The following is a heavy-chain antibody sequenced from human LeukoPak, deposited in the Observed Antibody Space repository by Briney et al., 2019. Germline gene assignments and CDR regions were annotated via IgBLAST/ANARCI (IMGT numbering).Heavy chain of an antibody. Sequence: GGSLRLSCAASGFTFSNYGMTWVRQAPGKGLDWVATISESGGNTYYADSVKGRFTISRDNSKNTLYLQMNSLRAEDTAVYYCAKEWELLGTYFDYWGQGTLVTVSS. V-gene: IGHV3-23*01. D-gene: IGHD1-26*01. CDR2: ISESGGNT. CDR3: AKEWELLGTYFDY. CDR1: GFTFSNYG. J-gene: IGHJ4*02.